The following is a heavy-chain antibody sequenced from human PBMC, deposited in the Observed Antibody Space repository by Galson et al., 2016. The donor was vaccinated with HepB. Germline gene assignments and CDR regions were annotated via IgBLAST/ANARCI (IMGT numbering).Heavy chain of an antibody. D-gene: IGHD1-14*01. Sequence: SLRLSCAVSGFIVDDNYLSWVRQAPGKGLEWVSVVYGGGRTFYPDSVKGRFTISRDNSKNIVFLQMDSLRGDETAVYSCARIPDQGGQGILVTVSS. CDR3: ARIPDQ. CDR2: VYGGGRT. V-gene: IGHV3-53*01. CDR1: GFIVDDNY. J-gene: IGHJ4*02.